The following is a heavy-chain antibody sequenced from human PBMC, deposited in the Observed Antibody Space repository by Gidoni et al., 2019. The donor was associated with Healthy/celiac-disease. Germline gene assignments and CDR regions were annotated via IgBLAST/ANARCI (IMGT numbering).Heavy chain of an antibody. D-gene: IGHD6-19*01. CDR1: GFTFSNYA. Sequence: QVQLVESGGGVVQPGGSLRLSCAASGFTFSNYAIHWVRQAPGKGLEWVAVISYDGNNKYYVDSVKGRFTISRDNSKNTLYLQMGGLRVEDSAVYFCARGSVSGAGDYWGQGTLVTVSS. V-gene: IGHV3-30*15. CDR3: ARGSVSGAGDY. J-gene: IGHJ4*02. CDR2: ISYDGNNK.